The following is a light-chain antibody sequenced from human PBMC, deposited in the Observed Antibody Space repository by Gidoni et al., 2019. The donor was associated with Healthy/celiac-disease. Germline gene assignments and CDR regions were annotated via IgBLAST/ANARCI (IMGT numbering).Light chain of an antibody. V-gene: IGKV1-39*01. J-gene: IGKJ4*01. CDR2: AAS. CDR1: QSISSY. Sequence: DIQMTQSPSSLSASVGDRVTITCRASQSISSYLNWYQQKPGKAPKLLIYAASSVQSVVPSRFSGSVSGTDFTLTISSLQPEDFAAYYCQQSYSTPPLTFGGGTKVEIK. CDR3: QQSYSTPPLT.